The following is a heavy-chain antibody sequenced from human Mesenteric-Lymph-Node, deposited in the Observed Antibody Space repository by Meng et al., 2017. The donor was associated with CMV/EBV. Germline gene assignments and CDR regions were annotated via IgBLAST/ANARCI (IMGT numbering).Heavy chain of an antibody. CDR2: ISAYNGNT. V-gene: IGHV1-18*01. J-gene: IGHJ4*02. Sequence: ASVKVSCKASGYTFTSYGISWVRQAPGQGLAWMGWISAYNGNTNYAQKVQGRVTMTTDTSTSTAYMELRSLRSDDTAVYYCARDSYRGTYSDIDYWGQGTLVTVSS. CDR3: ARDSYRGTYSDIDY. D-gene: IGHD1-26*01. CDR1: GYTFTSYG.